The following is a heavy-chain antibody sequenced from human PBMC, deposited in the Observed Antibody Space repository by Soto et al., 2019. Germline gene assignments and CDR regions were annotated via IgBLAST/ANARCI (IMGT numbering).Heavy chain of an antibody. V-gene: IGHV1-18*01. Sequence: ASVKVSCKASGYTFTNYGISWVRQAPGQGLEWMGWISAYNGNTNYAQKFQGRVTMTTDTSTSTAYMELRTLRSDDTAVYYCVRIVGADRRWFDPWGQGTLVTLSS. CDR2: ISAYNGNT. D-gene: IGHD1-26*01. J-gene: IGHJ5*02. CDR3: VRIVGADRRWFDP. CDR1: GYTFTNYG.